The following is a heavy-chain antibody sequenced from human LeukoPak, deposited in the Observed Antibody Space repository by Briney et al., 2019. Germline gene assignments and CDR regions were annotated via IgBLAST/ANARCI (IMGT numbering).Heavy chain of an antibody. Sequence: SVKVSCKASGGTFSSYAISWVRQAPGQGLEWMGGIIPIFGTANYAQKFQGRVTITADKSTSTAYMELSSLRSEDTAVYYCAREGSSGYYSNWFDPWGQGTLVTVSS. J-gene: IGHJ5*02. CDR2: IIPIFGTA. D-gene: IGHD3-22*01. CDR3: AREGSSGYYSNWFDP. CDR1: GGTFSSYA. V-gene: IGHV1-69*06.